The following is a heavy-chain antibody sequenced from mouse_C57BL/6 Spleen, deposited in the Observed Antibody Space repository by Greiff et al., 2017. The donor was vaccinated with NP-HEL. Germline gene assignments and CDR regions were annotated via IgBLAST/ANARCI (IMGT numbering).Heavy chain of an antibody. J-gene: IGHJ3*01. Sequence: VQLQQPGAELVMPGASVKLSCKASGYTFTSYWMHWVKQRPGQGLEWIGEIDPSDSYTNYNQKFKGKSTLTVDKSSSTAYMQLSSLTSEDSAVYYCARVGDSDSSGPAWFAYWGQGTLVTVSA. CDR1: GYTFTSYW. V-gene: IGHV1-69*01. CDR2: IDPSDSYT. CDR3: ARVGDSDSSGPAWFAY. D-gene: IGHD3-2*02.